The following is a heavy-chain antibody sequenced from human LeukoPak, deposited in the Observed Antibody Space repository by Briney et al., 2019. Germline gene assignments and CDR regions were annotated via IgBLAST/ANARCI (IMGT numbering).Heavy chain of an antibody. CDR3: AHTYSSSPYYYYYMDV. CDR2: IYWNDDK. V-gene: IGHV2-5*01. J-gene: IGHJ6*03. Sequence: SGPTLVNPTQTVTLTCTFSGFSLSTRGVGVGWIRQPPGKALEWLALIYWNDDKRYSPSLKSRLTITKDTSKNQVVLTMTNMDPVDTATYYCAHTYSSSPYYYYYMDVWGKGTTVTVSS. CDR1: GFSLSTRGVG. D-gene: IGHD6-6*01.